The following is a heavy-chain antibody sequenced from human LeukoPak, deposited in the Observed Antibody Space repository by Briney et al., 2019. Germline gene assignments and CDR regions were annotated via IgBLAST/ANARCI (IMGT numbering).Heavy chain of an antibody. CDR2: ISSSGSIN. V-gene: IGHV3-48*03. D-gene: IGHD2-2*01. Sequence: GGSLRLSCAASGFTFSSYEMNWVRQAPGKGLEWVSYISSSGSINYYADSVKGRFTISRVNSKNSLYLQMSSLRAEATAVYYCARMYHYYFDYWGQGTLVTVSS. CDR3: ARMYHYYFDY. CDR1: GFTFSSYE. J-gene: IGHJ4*02.